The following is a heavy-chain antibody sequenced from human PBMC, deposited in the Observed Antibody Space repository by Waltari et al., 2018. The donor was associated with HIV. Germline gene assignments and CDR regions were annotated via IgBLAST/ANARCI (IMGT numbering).Heavy chain of an antibody. CDR2: ITWNSGRT. CDR3: AKSDIDYGMDV. Sequence: EVQLVESGGGLVQQGRSLSLSCAASGFTFADYAMHWVRQVPGKGLEWVSGITWNSGRTGYADSVKGRFIISRDNAKNSLYLQMNSLRVEDTALYYCAKSDIDYGMDVWGQGTTVTVSS. V-gene: IGHV3-9*01. D-gene: IGHD2-15*01. CDR1: GFTFADYA. J-gene: IGHJ6*02.